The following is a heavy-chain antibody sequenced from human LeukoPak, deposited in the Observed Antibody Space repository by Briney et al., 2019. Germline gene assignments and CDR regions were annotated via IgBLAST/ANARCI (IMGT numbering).Heavy chain of an antibody. CDR3: ARGDYGDFYYFDY. CDR2: IYSGGST. Sequence: GGSLRLSCAASGFTFSSYGMHWVRQAPGKGLEWVSVIYSGGSTYYTDSVKGRSTISRDNSKNTLYLQMNSLRAEDTAVYYCARGDYGDFYYFDYWGQGTLVTVSS. D-gene: IGHD4-17*01. CDR1: GFTFSSYG. V-gene: IGHV3-66*01. J-gene: IGHJ4*02.